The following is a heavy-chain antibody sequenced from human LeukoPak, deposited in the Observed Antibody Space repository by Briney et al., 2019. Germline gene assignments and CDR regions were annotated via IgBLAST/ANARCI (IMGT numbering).Heavy chain of an antibody. D-gene: IGHD3-10*01. V-gene: IGHV3-23*01. J-gene: IGHJ4*02. CDR1: GFTFSSYS. CDR2: ISDSGDST. Sequence: PGGSLRLSCAASGFTFSSYSMTWVRQTPGKGVEWVSGISDSGDSTYYADSVKGRFTISRDNSRNTLYLEMNSLRAEDTAVYYCTKWSGFGNDWGQGTLLTVPT. CDR3: TKWSGFGND.